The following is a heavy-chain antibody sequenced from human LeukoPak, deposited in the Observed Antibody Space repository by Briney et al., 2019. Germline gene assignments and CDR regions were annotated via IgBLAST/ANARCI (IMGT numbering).Heavy chain of an antibody. CDR3: ARSVWELCYFDY. D-gene: IGHD1-26*01. J-gene: IGHJ4*02. CDR2: ISYDGSNK. Sequence: PGRSLRLSCAASGFTFSSYAMHWVRQAPGKGLEWVAVISYDGSNKYYADSVKGRFTISRDNSKNTLYLQMNSLRAEDTAVYYGARSVWELCYFDYWGQGTLVTVSS. CDR1: GFTFSSYA. V-gene: IGHV3-30-3*01.